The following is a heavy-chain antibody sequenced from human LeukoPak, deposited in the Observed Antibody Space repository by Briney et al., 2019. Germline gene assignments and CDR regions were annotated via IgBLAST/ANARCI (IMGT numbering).Heavy chain of an antibody. CDR3: VRHLGANTWMGNWFDP. V-gene: IGHV4-34*01. J-gene: IGHJ5*02. D-gene: IGHD1-1*01. CDR1: GGSFSGYY. Sequence: SETLSLTCAVYGGSFSGYYWSWIRQPPGKGLEWIGEINHSGSTNYNPSLKSRVTISVDTSKNQFSLKLSSVTAADTAIYYCVRHLGANTWMGNWFDPWGQGTLVTVSS. CDR2: INHSGST.